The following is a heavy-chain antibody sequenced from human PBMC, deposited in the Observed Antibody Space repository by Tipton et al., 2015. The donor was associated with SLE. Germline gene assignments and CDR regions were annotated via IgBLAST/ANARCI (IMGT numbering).Heavy chain of an antibody. CDR3: ARVSVAGRQAFDF. D-gene: IGHD6-6*01. Sequence: GSLRLSCAASGFTFTSYWMHWVRQAQGKGLVWVSRVNVDESSTRYADSVKGRFTISRDNAKNTLFLQMSSLRAEDTAVYYCARVSVAGRQAFDFWGQGTMVTVSS. CDR2: VNVDESST. CDR1: GFTFTSYW. J-gene: IGHJ3*01. V-gene: IGHV3-74*01.